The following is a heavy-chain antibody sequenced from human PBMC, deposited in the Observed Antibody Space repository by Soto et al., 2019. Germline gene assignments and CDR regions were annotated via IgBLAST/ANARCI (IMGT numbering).Heavy chain of an antibody. Sequence: GESLKISCKGSGYSFTTYWISWVRQMPGKGLEWMGRIDPSDSYTNYSPSFQGHVTISADKSISTAYLQWSSLKASDTAMYYCARGGEGGDADYYYGMDVWGQGTTATVSS. D-gene: IGHD2-21*01. J-gene: IGHJ6*02. CDR3: ARGGEGGDADYYYGMDV. CDR1: GYSFTTYW. CDR2: IDPSDSYT. V-gene: IGHV5-10-1*01.